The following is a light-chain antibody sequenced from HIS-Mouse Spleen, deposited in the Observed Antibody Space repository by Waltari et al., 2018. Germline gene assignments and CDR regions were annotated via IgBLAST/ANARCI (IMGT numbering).Light chain of an antibody. V-gene: IGKV3-15*01. CDR1: QSVSSN. CDR2: GAS. CDR3: QQYNNWPPYT. J-gene: IGKJ2*01. Sequence: EIVMTQSPATLSVPPGERATLSCGASQSVSSNLAWYQQKPGQAPRLLIYGASTRATGIPARFSGSGSGTEFTLTISSMQSEDFAVYYCQQYNNWPPYTFGQGTKLEIK.